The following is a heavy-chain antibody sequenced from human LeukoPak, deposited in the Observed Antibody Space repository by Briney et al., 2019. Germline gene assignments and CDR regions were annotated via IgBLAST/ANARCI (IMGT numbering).Heavy chain of an antibody. V-gene: IGHV4-59*01. J-gene: IGHJ4*02. CDR3: ARGGGYYYDTDY. CDR2: IYYSGST. CDR1: GGSISSYY. Sequence: SETLSLTCTVSGGSISSYYWSWIRQPPGKGLEWIGYIYYSGSTNYNPSLKSRVTISVDTSKNQFSLRLSSVTAADTAVYYCARGGGYYYDTDYWGQGTLVTVSS. D-gene: IGHD3-22*01.